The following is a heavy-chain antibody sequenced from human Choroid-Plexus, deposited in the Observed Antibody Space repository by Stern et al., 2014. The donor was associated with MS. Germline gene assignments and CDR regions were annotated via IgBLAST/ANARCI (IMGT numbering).Heavy chain of an antibody. D-gene: IGHD2/OR15-2a*01. Sequence: VQLVESGGGVVQPGRPLRLSCVASGFTFGSCGMHWVRQAPGKGLEWVAGVSYDGSKKYYGNSLKGRFTISRHNSQNTLYMQMSSLXXXXXAVYFCAKDRQYLPYFFDHWGQGTLVT. CDR1: GFTFGSCG. CDR3: AKDRQYLPYFFDH. V-gene: IGHV3-30*18. J-gene: IGHJ5*02. CDR2: VSYDGSKK.